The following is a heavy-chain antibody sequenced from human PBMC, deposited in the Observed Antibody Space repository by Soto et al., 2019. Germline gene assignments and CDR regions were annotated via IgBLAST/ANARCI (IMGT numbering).Heavy chain of an antibody. J-gene: IGHJ5*02. D-gene: IGHD1-26*01. CDR2: ISHTRNA. CDR1: DFPLSINKF. Sequence: ETLSLTCAVSDFPLSINKFWGCVRQPPGKGLEWIASISHTRNAYYNPSLKSRVTISVDTSENQFSLNLTSVTAADTAVYYCARDVRVGSSNWFDPWGQGTLVTVSS. V-gene: IGHV4-38-2*02. CDR3: ARDVRVGSSNWFDP.